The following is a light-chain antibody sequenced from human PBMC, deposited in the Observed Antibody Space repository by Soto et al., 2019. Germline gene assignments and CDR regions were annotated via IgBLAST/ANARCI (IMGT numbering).Light chain of an antibody. CDR2: ATS. Sequence: EIVLTQSPGTLSLSXXXXXXLSCRASQTVNSDYLAWFQQRPGQAPRLLIFATSRRATDIPDRFSGSGSGTDFTLAIRRLEPEDFAVYYCHQFGYSPRTFGQGTKVE. CDR1: QTVNSDY. CDR3: HQFGYSPRT. J-gene: IGKJ1*01. V-gene: IGKV3-20*01.